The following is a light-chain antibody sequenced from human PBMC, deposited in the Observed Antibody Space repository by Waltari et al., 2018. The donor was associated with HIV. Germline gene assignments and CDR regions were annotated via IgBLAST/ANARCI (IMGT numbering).Light chain of an antibody. J-gene: IGLJ3*02. CDR1: SPNIGDTY. CDR3: ATWDSNLSAWV. V-gene: IGLV1-51*02. Sequence: QSVLTQPPSVSAAPGQKVTISCSGSSPNIGDTYISWYQQLLGTAPKLLIYENNKRPSGIPDRFSGSKSGTSATLGIAGLQTGDEADYYCATWDSNLSAWVFGGGTKLTVL. CDR2: ENN.